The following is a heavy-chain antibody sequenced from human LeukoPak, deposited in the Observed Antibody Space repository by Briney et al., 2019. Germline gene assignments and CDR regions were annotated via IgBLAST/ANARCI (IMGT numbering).Heavy chain of an antibody. CDR3: VRHRGPTGPDY. CDR2: IYYSGST. J-gene: IGHJ4*02. V-gene: IGHV4-39*01. CDR1: GGSTSSSSDF. Sequence: PSETLSLTCTVSGGSTSSSSDFWGWIRQPPGKGLEWIGSIYYSGSTYYNPSLKSRVTISVDTSKNQFSLKLTSVTAADTAVYYCVRHRGPTGPDYWGQGTLVTVSS. D-gene: IGHD3-10*01.